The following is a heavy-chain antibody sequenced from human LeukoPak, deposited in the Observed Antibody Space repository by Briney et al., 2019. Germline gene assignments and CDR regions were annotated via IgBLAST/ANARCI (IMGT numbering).Heavy chain of an antibody. CDR1: GCTFSTYF. V-gene: IGHV5-51*01. D-gene: IGHD6-13*01. J-gene: IGHJ4*02. Sequence: GESLKISCKGSGCTFSTYFIGWLRQLPGEGLEWRGIIYPADCDPRYSPSFQGQVTISADKSISTAYLQWSSLKASDSAMYYCVRHGLGTSWFGFDYWGQGTLVTVSS. CDR2: IYPADCDP. CDR3: VRHGLGTSWFGFDY.